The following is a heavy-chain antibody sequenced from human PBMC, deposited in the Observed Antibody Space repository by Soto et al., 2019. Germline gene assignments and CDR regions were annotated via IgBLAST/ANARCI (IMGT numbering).Heavy chain of an antibody. D-gene: IGHD3-10*01. CDR2: GYTSDYT. V-gene: IGHV4-4*08. CDR1: GASIRRYY. J-gene: IGHJ6*02. Sequence: SETLSLPCRVSGASIRRYYWHWIRQPPGKGLEWIGHGYTSDYTRYSSSLKSRVTISVDTSNCQFYLRLNSVTAADTAVYYCASSAGHPGDFFYYTGMDVWGQGTTVTVSS. CDR3: ASSAGHPGDFFYYTGMDV.